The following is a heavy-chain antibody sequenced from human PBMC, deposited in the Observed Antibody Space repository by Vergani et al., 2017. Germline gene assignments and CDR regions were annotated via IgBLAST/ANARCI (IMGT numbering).Heavy chain of an antibody. CDR3: ARDGGIYCSSTSCYSNYYYGMDV. Sequence: EVQLVESGGGLVKPGGSLRLSCAASGFTFSSYSMNWVRQAPGKGLEWVSYISSSSSYIYYADSVKGRFTISRDNAKNSLYLQMNSLRAEDTAVYYCARDGGIYCSSTSCYSNYYYGMDVWGQGTTVTVSS. J-gene: IGHJ6*02. D-gene: IGHD2-2*01. CDR2: ISSSSSYI. V-gene: IGHV3-21*01. CDR1: GFTFSSYS.